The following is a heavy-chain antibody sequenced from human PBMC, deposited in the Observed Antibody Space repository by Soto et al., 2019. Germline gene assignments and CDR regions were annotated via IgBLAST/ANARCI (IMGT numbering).Heavy chain of an antibody. Sequence: GGSLRLSCAASGFTFSNYDINWVRQAPGKGPEWISHISSSGGIIYYADSVKGRFTISRDNAKNSLYLQMNSLRGEDTAVYYCARGGVYWGQGTRVTVS. CDR2: ISSSGGII. V-gene: IGHV3-48*03. J-gene: IGHJ4*02. CDR3: ARGGVY. CDR1: GFTFSNYD. D-gene: IGHD2-8*01.